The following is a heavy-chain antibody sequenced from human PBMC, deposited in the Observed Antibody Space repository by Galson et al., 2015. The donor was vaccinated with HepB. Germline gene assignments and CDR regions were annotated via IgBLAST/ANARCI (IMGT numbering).Heavy chain of an antibody. CDR2: IHPNSGDT. J-gene: IGHJ4*02. CDR1: GYTFTGYY. CDR3: ASEVAAGLAY. Sequence: SVKVSCKASGYTFTGYYMHWVRQAPGQGLEWMGRIHPNSGDTNYARKFQGRVTMTRDTSISTAYMEVSRLRSDDTAVYYCASEVAAGLAYWGQGTLVTVSS. V-gene: IGHV1-2*06. D-gene: IGHD6-13*01.